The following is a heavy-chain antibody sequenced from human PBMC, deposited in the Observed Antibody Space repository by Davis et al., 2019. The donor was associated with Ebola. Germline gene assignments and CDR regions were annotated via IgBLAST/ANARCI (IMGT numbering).Heavy chain of an antibody. Sequence: PGGSLRLSCAASGFTINTNYMSWVRQAPGKGLEWVSVIYSGGSTYYADSVKGRFTISRDNSKNTLYLQMNSLRAEDTAVYYCAREGYYEKYSMDVWGQGTTVTVSS. V-gene: IGHV3-53*01. CDR3: AREGYYEKYSMDV. J-gene: IGHJ6*02. CDR2: IYSGGST. D-gene: IGHD3-22*01. CDR1: GFTINTNY.